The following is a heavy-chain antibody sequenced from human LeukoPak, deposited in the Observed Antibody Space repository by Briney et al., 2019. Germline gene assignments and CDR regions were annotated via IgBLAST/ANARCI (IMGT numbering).Heavy chain of an antibody. CDR1: RGSISSNH. CDR3: ARHVPGPYYFDY. Sequence: SETLSLTCTVSRGSISSNHWSWIRQPPGKGLEWIGDIYDSGSTKYNPSLKSRVTMSVATSKNQFSLRVTSVTAADTAVYYCARHVPGPYYFDYWGRGTLVTVSS. D-gene: IGHD1-14*01. J-gene: IGHJ4*02. V-gene: IGHV4-59*08. CDR2: IYDSGST.